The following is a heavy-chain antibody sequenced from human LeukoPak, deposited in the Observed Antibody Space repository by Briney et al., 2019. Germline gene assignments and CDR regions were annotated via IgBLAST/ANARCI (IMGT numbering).Heavy chain of an antibody. V-gene: IGHV1-18*01. CDR1: GGTFSSYA. D-gene: IGHD3-3*01. Sequence: ASVKVSCKASGGTFSSYAISWVRQAPGQGLEWMGWISAYNGNTNYAQKLQGRVTMTTDTSTSTAHMELRSLRSDDTAVYYCARDQPPYYDFWSGYSNPVGYFDYWGQGTLVTVSS. J-gene: IGHJ4*02. CDR2: ISAYNGNT. CDR3: ARDQPPYYDFWSGYSNPVGYFDY.